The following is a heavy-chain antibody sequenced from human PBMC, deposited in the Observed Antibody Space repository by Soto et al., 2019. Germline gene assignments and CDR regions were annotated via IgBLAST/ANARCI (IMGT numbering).Heavy chain of an antibody. V-gene: IGHV4-34*01. Sequence: QVQLQQWGAGLLKPTETLSLTCAVYGGSFSGYYWSWIRQPAGKGVGWIREINHSGSTNYNPSLKSRVTISVDTSKNQFSLKLSSVTAADTAVYYCARGLTTVTTVRYFDVWGRGTLVTVSS. CDR3: ARGLTTVTTVRYFDV. CDR1: GGSFSGYY. J-gene: IGHJ2*01. CDR2: INHSGST. D-gene: IGHD4-17*01.